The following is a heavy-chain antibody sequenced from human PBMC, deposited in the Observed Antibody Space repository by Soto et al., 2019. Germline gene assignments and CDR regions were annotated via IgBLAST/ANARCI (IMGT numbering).Heavy chain of an antibody. V-gene: IGHV4-31*03. CDR3: ARMYSSGSGWSHP. CDR2: FYSSGSI. CDR1: GYFIGAGGYY. D-gene: IGHD6-19*01. J-gene: IGHJ5*02. Sequence: QIELQESGPGLVKPSQTLSLTCFVSGYFIGAGGYYWSWIRHHPGKGLEWIGSFYSSGSIIYNPSLRSRVSITGDMSTNQFSMSLTSVTAADTARYYCARMYSSGSGWSHPWGQGTLVTVSS.